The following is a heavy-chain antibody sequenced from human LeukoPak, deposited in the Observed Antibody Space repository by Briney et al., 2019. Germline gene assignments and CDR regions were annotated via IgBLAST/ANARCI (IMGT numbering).Heavy chain of an antibody. CDR3: ARALLDTAMAVDY. J-gene: IGHJ4*02. CDR1: GGTFSSYA. Sequence: GASVKVSCKASGGTFSSYAISWVRQAPGQGLEWMGRIIPILGIANYAQKFQGRVTITADKSTSTAYMGLSSLRSEDTAVYYCARALLDTAMAVDYWGQGTLVTVSS. D-gene: IGHD5-18*01. CDR2: IIPILGIA. V-gene: IGHV1-69*04.